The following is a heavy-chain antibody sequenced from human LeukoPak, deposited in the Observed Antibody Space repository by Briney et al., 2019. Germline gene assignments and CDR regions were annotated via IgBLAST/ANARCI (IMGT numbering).Heavy chain of an antibody. CDR1: GYTFTSYY. D-gene: IGHD2-2*01. V-gene: IGHV1-46*01. CDR2: INPSGGST. CDR3: AGTYCSSTSCYDYYYMDV. Sequence: ASVKVSCKASGYTFTSYYMRWVRQAPGQGLEWMGIINPSGGSTSYAQKFQGRVTMTRDTSTSTVYMELSSLRSEDTAVYYCAGTYCSSTSCYDYYYMDVWGKGTTVTVSS. J-gene: IGHJ6*03.